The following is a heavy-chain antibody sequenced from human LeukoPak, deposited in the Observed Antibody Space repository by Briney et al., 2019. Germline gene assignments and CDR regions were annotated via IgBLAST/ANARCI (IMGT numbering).Heavy chain of an antibody. D-gene: IGHD5-24*01. CDR2: INQSGNT. CDR1: GGSFSGYY. V-gene: IGHV4-34*01. J-gene: IGHJ6*03. Sequence: PSETLSLTCAVYGGSFSGYYWSWIRQPPGKGLEWIGEINQSGNTNYNPSLKSRVTISVDTSKNQFSLKLSSVTAADTAVYYCASRGGYKFRFTDYYYYYMDAWGNGTTVTVSS. CDR3: ASRGGYKFRFTDYYYYYMDA.